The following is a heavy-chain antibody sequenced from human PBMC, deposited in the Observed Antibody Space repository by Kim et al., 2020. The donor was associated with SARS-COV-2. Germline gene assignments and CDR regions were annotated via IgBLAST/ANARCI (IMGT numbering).Heavy chain of an antibody. J-gene: IGHJ5*02. CDR3: ARGCHNNRIQGFDP. CDR2: TYYSGST. Sequence: SETLSLTCTVSDDSISSYYWSWILQPPGKGLEWIGYTYYSGSTNYNPSLKSRVTILVDTSKNQLSLKVSSVTAADTAIYYCARGCHNNRIQGFDPWGRGTLVTVSS. CDR1: DDSISSYY. D-gene: IGHD1-1*01. V-gene: IGHV4-59*01.